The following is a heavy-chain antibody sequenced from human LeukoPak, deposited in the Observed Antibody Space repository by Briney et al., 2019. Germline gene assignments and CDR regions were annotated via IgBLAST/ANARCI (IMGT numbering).Heavy chain of an antibody. D-gene: IGHD3-9*01. CDR3: ARDFDQGSYYFDY. CDR2: IYSGGST. CDR1: GFTVSSNY. Sequence: GGSLRLSCAASGFTVSSNYMSWVRQAPGKGLEWVSVIYSGGSTYYADSVKGRFTISRDNSKNTLYLQMNSLRAEDTAVYYCARDFDQGSYYFDYWGQGTLVTVSS. J-gene: IGHJ4*02. V-gene: IGHV3-53*01.